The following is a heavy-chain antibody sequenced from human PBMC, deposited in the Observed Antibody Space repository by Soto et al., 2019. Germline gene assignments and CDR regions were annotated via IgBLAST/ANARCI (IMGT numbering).Heavy chain of an antibody. Sequence: PGGSLRLSCAASGFTFSSYGMHWARQAPGKGLEWVAVISYDGSNKYYADSVKGRFTISRDNSKNTLYLQMNSLRAEDTAVYYCAKDDAMSPGYSSGWYYYYYYMDVWGKGTTVTVSS. CDR1: GFTFSSYG. CDR2: ISYDGSNK. CDR3: AKDDAMSPGYSSGWYYYYYYMDV. J-gene: IGHJ6*03. D-gene: IGHD6-19*01. V-gene: IGHV3-30*18.